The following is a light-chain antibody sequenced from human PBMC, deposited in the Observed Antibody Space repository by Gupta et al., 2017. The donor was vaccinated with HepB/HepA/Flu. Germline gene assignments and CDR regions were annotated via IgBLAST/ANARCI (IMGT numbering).Light chain of an antibody. J-gene: IGKJ5*01. V-gene: IGKV3-11*01. CDR1: QSVSSY. CDR3: QQRSNWPPIT. CDR2: DAS. Sequence: EIVLTQSPATLSLSPGERATLSCRASQSVSSYLAWYQQKPGQAPRLLIYDASIRATGIPARFSGSGSGKDFTLTISSREPEDFAVYYCQQRSNWPPITFGQGTRLEIK.